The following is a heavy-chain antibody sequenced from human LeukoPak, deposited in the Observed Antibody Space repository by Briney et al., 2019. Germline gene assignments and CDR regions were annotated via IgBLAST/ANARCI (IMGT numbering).Heavy chain of an antibody. V-gene: IGHV3-21*01. CDR1: GFTFSSYS. CDR3: ARDGVGANPKNFDY. CDR2: ISRSSSYI. Sequence: PGGSLRLSCAASGFTFSSYSMNWVRQAPGKGLEWVSSISRSSSYIYYADSVKGRFTISRDNAKNSLFLQMNSLRAEDTAVYYCARDGVGANPKNFDYWGQGTLVTVSS. D-gene: IGHD1-26*01. J-gene: IGHJ4*02.